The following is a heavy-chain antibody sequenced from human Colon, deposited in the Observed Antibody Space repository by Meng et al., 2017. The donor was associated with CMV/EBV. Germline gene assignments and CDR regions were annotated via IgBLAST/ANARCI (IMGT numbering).Heavy chain of an antibody. CDR2: ISSGGQTI. J-gene: IGHJ6*02. D-gene: IGHD3-3*01. CDR1: GFNFRSFE. V-gene: IGHV3-48*03. Sequence: GGSLRLSCSASGFNFRSFEMNWVRQAPGKGLEWVAYISSGGQTIHYADSVKGRFTISRDNTNNSLYLHMTSLRADDTAVYYCARDPSLITISGVVTYGMDVWGPGTTVTVS. CDR3: ARDPSLITISGVVTYGMDV.